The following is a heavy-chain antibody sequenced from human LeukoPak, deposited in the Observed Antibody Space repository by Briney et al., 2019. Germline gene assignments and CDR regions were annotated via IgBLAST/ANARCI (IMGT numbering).Heavy chain of an antibody. J-gene: IGHJ3*02. D-gene: IGHD3-22*01. Sequence: PGESLKISCKGSGYRFTSYWIGWVRQMPGKGLEWMGIIYPGDSDTRYSPSFQGQVTISADKSISTAYLQWSSLKASDTAMYYCARHYRYYYDSSDYYYGASGAFDIWGQGTMVTVSS. CDR2: IYPGDSDT. V-gene: IGHV5-51*01. CDR1: GYRFTSYW. CDR3: ARHYRYYYDSSDYYYGASGAFDI.